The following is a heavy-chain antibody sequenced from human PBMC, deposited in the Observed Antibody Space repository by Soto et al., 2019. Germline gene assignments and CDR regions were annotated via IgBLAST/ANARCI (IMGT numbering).Heavy chain of an antibody. CDR2: IIPILGIA. CDR1: GGTFSSYT. V-gene: IGHV1-69*02. D-gene: IGHD6-6*01. CDR3: ARAVQGYWFDP. Sequence: SVKVSCKASGGTFSSYTISWVRQAPGQGLEWTGRIIPILGIANYAQKFQGRVTITADKSTSTAYMELSSLRSEDTAVYYCARAVQGYWFDPWGQGTLVTVSS. J-gene: IGHJ5*02.